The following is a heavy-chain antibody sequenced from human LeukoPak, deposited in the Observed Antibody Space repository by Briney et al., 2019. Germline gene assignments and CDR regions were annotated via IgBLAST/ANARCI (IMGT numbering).Heavy chain of an antibody. Sequence: PGGSLRLSCATSGFTFSSYAMSWVRQAPGKGLEWVSGISGSGDNAYYADSVKGRFTLSRDNSKNTVYLQMNSLRAEDTAVYYCAKGYSGNYFDYWGQGTLLTVSS. D-gene: IGHD4-23*01. V-gene: IGHV3-23*01. CDR2: ISGSGDNA. CDR1: GFTFSSYA. J-gene: IGHJ4*02. CDR3: AKGYSGNYFDY.